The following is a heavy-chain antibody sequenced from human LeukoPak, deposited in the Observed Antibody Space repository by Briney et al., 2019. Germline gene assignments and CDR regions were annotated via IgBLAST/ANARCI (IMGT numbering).Heavy chain of an antibody. J-gene: IGHJ4*02. Sequence: SETLSLTCTVSGGSISSSNYYWNWIRQPPGKGLEWIGSIYYSGSTYYHPSLKSRVTISADTSNNQFSLKLISVTAADTAVYYCVRTPRGEFSDYWGQGTLVTVSS. CDR1: GGSISSSNYY. D-gene: IGHD3-16*01. CDR3: VRTPRGEFSDY. CDR2: IYYSGST. V-gene: IGHV4-39*07.